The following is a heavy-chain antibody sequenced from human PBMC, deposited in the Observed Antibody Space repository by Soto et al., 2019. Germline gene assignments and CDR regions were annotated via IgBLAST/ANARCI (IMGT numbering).Heavy chain of an antibody. Sequence: SVKVSCKASGYTFTSYGISWVRQAPGQGLEWMGGIIPIFGTANYAQKFQGRVTITADESTSTAYMELSSLRSEDTAVYYCARGGGWLSDAFDIWGQGTMVTVSS. J-gene: IGHJ3*02. CDR2: IIPIFGTA. D-gene: IGHD3-22*01. CDR3: ARGGGWLSDAFDI. V-gene: IGHV1-69*13. CDR1: GYTFTSYG.